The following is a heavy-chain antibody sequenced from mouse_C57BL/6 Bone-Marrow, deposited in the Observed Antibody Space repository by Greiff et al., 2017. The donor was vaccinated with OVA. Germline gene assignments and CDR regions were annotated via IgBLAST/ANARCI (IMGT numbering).Heavy chain of an antibody. D-gene: IGHD1-1*01. CDR1: GYTFTSYW. J-gene: IGHJ2*01. V-gene: IGHV1-74*01. Sequence: QVQLKQPGAELVKPGASVKVSCKASGYTFTSYWMHWVKQRPGQGLEWIGRIHPSDSDTNYNQKFKGKATLTVDKSSSTAYMQLSSLTSEDSAVYYCAILITTVVAKDYWGQGTTLTVSS. CDR3: AILITTVVAKDY. CDR2: IHPSDSDT.